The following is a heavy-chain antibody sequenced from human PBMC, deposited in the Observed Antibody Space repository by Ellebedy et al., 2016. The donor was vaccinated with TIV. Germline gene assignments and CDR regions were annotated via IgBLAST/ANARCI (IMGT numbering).Heavy chain of an antibody. J-gene: IGHJ4*02. CDR3: TTSSGWYKVFDY. D-gene: IGHD6-19*01. CDR1: GFTFSNYW. Sequence: GGSLRLSCAASGFTFSNYWMSWVRQAPGKGLEWVGRIKSKTDGGTTDYAAPVKGRFTISRDDSKNTLYLQMNSLKTEDTAVYYCTTSSGWYKVFDYWGQGTLVTVSS. V-gene: IGHV3-15*01. CDR2: IKSKTDGGTT.